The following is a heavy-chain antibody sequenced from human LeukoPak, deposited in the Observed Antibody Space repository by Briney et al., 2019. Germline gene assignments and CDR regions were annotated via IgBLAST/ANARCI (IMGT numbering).Heavy chain of an antibody. V-gene: IGHV1-18*01. CDR3: ARDRAYDYVWGSYRYSY. D-gene: IGHD3-16*02. CDR2: ISAYNGNT. CDR1: GYTFTSYG. Sequence: ASVKVPCKDSGYTFTSYGISWVRQAPGQGLERMGWISAYNGNTNYAQKLQGRVTMTTDTSTSTAYMELRSLRSDDTAVYYCARDRAYDYVWGSYRYSYWGQGTLVTVSS. J-gene: IGHJ4*02.